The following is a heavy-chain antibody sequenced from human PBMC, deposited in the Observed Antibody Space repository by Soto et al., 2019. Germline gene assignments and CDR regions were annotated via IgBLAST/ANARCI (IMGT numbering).Heavy chain of an antibody. V-gene: IGHV4-31*03. CDR3: ARDQYYGSGSR. Sequence: QVPLQESGPGLVKPSQTLSLTCTVSGDSISSGGYYWSWIRQHPGKGLEWIGYIYYSGSTYYNPSLKSRVTILVDTSKNRIYLKLSSVTAADTAVYYCARDQYYGSGSRWGQGTLVTVSS. J-gene: IGHJ4*02. CDR2: IYYSGST. CDR1: GDSISSGGYY. D-gene: IGHD3-10*01.